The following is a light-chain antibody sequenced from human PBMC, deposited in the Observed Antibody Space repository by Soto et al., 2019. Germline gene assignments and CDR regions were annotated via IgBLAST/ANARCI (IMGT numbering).Light chain of an antibody. Sequence: DLQMTQSPSSLSASVGDRVTITCRASQSISSYLNWYQQKPGKAPKLLIYAASSLQSGVPSRFSGSGSGTDFTLTISSLQPEDFGTYYCQQSYSTPYTFGQGTKLEI. CDR1: QSISSY. J-gene: IGKJ2*01. CDR2: AAS. CDR3: QQSYSTPYT. V-gene: IGKV1-39*01.